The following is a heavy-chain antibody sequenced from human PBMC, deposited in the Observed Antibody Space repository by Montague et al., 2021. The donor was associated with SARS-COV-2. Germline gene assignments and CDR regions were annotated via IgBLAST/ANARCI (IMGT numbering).Heavy chain of an antibody. CDR3: ARYSPVVITISSWNHYGMDI. V-gene: IGHV4-61*02. Sequence: TLSLTCTVSGGSISSGKYYWGWIRQSAGKGLEWIGRMYTSGSTYYNPSLKSRVTISVDTSKNQFSLKLRSVTAADTAVYYCARYSPVVITISSWNHYGMDIWGQGTTVTVSS. J-gene: IGHJ6*02. CDR2: MYTSGST. CDR1: GGSISSGKYY. D-gene: IGHD3-22*01.